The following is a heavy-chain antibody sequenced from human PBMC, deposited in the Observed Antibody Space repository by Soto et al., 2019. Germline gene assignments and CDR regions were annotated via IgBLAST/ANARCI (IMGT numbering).Heavy chain of an antibody. CDR2: TYYRSKWYN. CDR3: ARDSSGWHWYFDL. CDR1: GDSVSSDSAT. V-gene: IGHV6-1*01. D-gene: IGHD6-19*01. Sequence: QVQLQQSGPGLVKPSQTLSLICAISGDSVSSDSATWNWIRQSPSRGLEWLGRTYYRSKWYNDYAVSVKSRIAITPDTSKNQLSQQLNSVTPEDTAVYFCARDSSGWHWYFDLWGRGTLVTVSS. J-gene: IGHJ2*01.